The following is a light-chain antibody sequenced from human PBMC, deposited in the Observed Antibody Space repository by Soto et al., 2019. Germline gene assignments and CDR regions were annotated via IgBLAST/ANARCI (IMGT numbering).Light chain of an antibody. CDR1: QSVGSSY. CDR2: GAS. CDR3: LQDINYPWT. J-gene: IGKJ1*01. V-gene: IGKV3-20*01. Sequence: IVLTQSPGTLSLSQGERATLSCRASQSVGSSYLAWYQQKLGQVPRLLIYGASSRATGIPDRFSGSGSGTDFTLAISSLQPEDSATYYCLQDINYPWTFGQGTKVDIK.